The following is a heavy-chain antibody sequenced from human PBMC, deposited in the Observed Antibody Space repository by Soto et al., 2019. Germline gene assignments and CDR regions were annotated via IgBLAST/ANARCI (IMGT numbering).Heavy chain of an antibody. Sequence: LSCAASGFTFSSYGMHWVRQAPGKGLEWVAVISNDGSNKYYADSVKGRFTISRDNSKNTLYLQMNSLRAEDTVVYYCAPLWGLTVASSDYWGQGTLVTVSS. CDR1: GFTFSSYG. D-gene: IGHD6-19*01. CDR2: ISNDGSNK. J-gene: IGHJ4*02. V-gene: IGHV3-30*03. CDR3: APLWGLTVASSDY.